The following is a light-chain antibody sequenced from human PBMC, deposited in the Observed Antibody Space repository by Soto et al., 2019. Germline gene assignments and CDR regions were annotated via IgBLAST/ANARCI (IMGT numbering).Light chain of an antibody. J-gene: IGKJ4*01. Sequence: EIVLTQSPGTLSLSPGERATLSCRASQSVSNNYLAWYQQKPGQAPRLLIYDASNRATGIPARFSGSGSGTDFTLTISSLEPEDFAVYYCQQRSNWLLTFGGGTKVDIK. CDR1: QSVSNNY. CDR2: DAS. V-gene: IGKV3-11*01. CDR3: QQRSNWLLT.